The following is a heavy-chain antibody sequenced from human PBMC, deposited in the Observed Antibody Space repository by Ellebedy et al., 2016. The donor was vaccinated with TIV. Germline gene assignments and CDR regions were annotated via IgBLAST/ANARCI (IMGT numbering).Heavy chain of an antibody. CDR2: IYSGGST. CDR3: AGGVFDVSRFDY. J-gene: IGHJ4*02. CDR1: GFTVRSNY. V-gene: IGHV3-53*01. D-gene: IGHD3-9*01. Sequence: GESLKISCAASGFTVRSNYMRWVRQAPGKGLEWVSAIYSGGSTYYADSVKDRFTISRDNSKNTRYLQMNSLRAQDTAVYYCAGGVFDVSRFDYWGQGTLVTVAS.